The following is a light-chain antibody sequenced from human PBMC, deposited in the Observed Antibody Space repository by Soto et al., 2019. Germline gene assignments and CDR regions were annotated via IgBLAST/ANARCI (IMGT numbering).Light chain of an antibody. J-gene: IGKJ1*01. Sequence: EIVMTQSPATLSVSPGERATLSCRASQRISSNLAWYQHKPGQAPRLLIYDASNRATGIPARFSGSGSGTDFTLTISSLEPEDFAVYYCQQRSDWPPTFGQGTKVDIK. CDR1: QRISSN. V-gene: IGKV3-11*01. CDR2: DAS. CDR3: QQRSDWPPT.